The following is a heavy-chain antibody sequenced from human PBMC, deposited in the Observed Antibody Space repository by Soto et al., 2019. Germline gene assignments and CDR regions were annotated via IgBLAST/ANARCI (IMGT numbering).Heavy chain of an antibody. CDR1: GFSLSTYG. CDR3: AKWNGYGDY. CDR2: FSGGSGTT. V-gene: IGHV3-23*01. D-gene: IGHD1-1*01. Sequence: EVQLLESGGGLVQPGGSLRLSCAASGFSLSTYGVTWVRQAPGKGLEWVSGFSGGSGTTHYADSVKGRFSITRDNSKNTTHLEMNSLSVEDTAIYYCAKWNGYGDYWGQGILVTVSS. J-gene: IGHJ4*02.